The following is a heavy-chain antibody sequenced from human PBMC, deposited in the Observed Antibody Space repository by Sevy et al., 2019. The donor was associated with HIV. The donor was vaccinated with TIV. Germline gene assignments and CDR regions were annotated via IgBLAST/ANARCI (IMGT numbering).Heavy chain of an antibody. CDR2: INSGGGST. D-gene: IGHD3-22*01. CDR3: AKDVVGGVYDSGGYSDH. Sequence: GSLRLSCAASGFTFTEFVMSWVRQAPGKGLEWVSTINSGGGSTYYADSVKGRFTISSDNSQNTLDLQMNSLRAEDTAVYYCAKDVVGGVYDSGGYSDHWGQGTLVTVSS. V-gene: IGHV3-23*01. J-gene: IGHJ4*02. CDR1: GFTFTEFV.